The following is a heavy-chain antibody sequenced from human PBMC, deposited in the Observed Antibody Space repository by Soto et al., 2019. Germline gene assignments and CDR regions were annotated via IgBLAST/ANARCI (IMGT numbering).Heavy chain of an antibody. J-gene: IGHJ4*02. D-gene: IGHD6-13*01. Sequence: GGSLRLSCAASGFTFSSYGMHWVRQAPGKGLEWVAVISYDGSNKYYADSVKGRFTISRDNSKNTLYLQMNSLRAEDTAVYYCAKEGSIAAAGISPFYFDYWGQGTLVTVSS. CDR3: AKEGSIAAAGISPFYFDY. V-gene: IGHV3-30*18. CDR1: GFTFSSYG. CDR2: ISYDGSNK.